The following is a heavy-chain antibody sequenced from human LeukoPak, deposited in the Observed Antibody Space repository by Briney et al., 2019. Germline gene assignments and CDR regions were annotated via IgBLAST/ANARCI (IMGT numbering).Heavy chain of an antibody. CDR3: ARQDGNSKYYFDY. CDR2: IYPGDSDT. Sequence: GESLKTSCKGSGYSFTYYWIGWVRQMPGKGLEWMGIIYPGDSDTRYRPSFQGQVTISVDKSISTAYLQWSSLKASDTAMYYCARQDGNSKYYFDYWGQGTLVTVSS. CDR1: GYSFTYYW. V-gene: IGHV5-51*01. D-gene: IGHD1-1*01. J-gene: IGHJ4*02.